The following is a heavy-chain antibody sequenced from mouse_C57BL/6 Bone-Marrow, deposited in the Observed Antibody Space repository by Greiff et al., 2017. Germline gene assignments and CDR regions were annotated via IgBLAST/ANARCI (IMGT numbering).Heavy chain of an antibody. V-gene: IGHV1-64*01. Sequence: QVQLQQPGAELVKPGASVKLSCKASGYTFTSYWMHWVKQRPGQGLEWIGMIHPNSGSTNYNEKFKSKATLTVDKSSSTAYMQLSSLTSEDSAVYYCAITTGVPAYWYFDVWGTGTTVTVSS. J-gene: IGHJ1*03. CDR3: AITTGVPAYWYFDV. D-gene: IGHD1-1*01. CDR2: IHPNSGST. CDR1: GYTFTSYW.